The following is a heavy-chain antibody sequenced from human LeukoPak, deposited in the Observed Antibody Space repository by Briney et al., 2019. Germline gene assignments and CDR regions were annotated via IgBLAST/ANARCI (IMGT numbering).Heavy chain of an antibody. CDR3: ARADPVYDFWSGYFDY. CDR1: GYTFTSYY. D-gene: IGHD3-3*01. CDR2: INPTGGST. V-gene: IGHV1-46*01. Sequence: ASVKVSCRASGYTFTSYYMHWVRQAPGQGLEWMGLINPTGGSTTYAQKFQGRVAMTRDTSTSTVYMELSSLRSEDTAVYYCARADPVYDFWSGYFDYWGQGSLVTVSS. J-gene: IGHJ4*02.